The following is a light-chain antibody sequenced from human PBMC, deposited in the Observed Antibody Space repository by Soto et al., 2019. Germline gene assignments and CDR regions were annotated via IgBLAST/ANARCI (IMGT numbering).Light chain of an antibody. CDR2: EVS. CDR3: SSYTSSSTFNVV. Sequence: QSALTQPPSVSGSPGQSVTISCTGTSSDVGSYNRVSWYQQPPGTAPKLMIYEVSNRPSGVPDRFSGSKSGNTASLTISGLQAEDEAAYHCSSYTSSSTFNVVFGGGTQLTVL. J-gene: IGLJ2*01. V-gene: IGLV2-18*02. CDR1: SSDVGSYNR.